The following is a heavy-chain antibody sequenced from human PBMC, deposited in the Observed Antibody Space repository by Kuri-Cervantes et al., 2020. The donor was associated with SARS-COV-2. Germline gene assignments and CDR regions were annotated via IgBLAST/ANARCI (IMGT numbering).Heavy chain of an antibody. CDR3: ARTRGSYYTDAFDL. J-gene: IGHJ3*01. D-gene: IGHD1-26*01. CDR1: GFRFTTYW. V-gene: IGHV5-51*01. Sequence: KVSCKGSGFRFTTYWIGWVRQMPGKGLEWMAIIYPTDSDTRYSSSFQGQVTISADKSISTAYLQWSSLKASDSAMYYCARTRGSYYTDAFDLWGQGTMVTVSS. CDR2: IYPTDSDT.